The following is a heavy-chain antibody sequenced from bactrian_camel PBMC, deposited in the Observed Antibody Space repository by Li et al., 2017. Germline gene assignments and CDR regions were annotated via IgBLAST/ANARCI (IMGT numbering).Heavy chain of an antibody. D-gene: IGHD3*01. V-gene: IGHV3S55*01. CDR2: IRSNRNI. J-gene: IGHJ4*01. CDR1: GYRFGTVG. Sequence: HVQLVESGGGSVQAGGSLKLSCVHSGYRFGTVGMAWYRQAEGKEREMVSIIRSNRNIEYSDSVKGRFTASLDYATSTQYLQMNSLKTEDTAWYYCMTDLGPPPCAVLAATRWLSGARGPRSPSP. CDR3: MTDLGPPPCAVLAATRWLS.